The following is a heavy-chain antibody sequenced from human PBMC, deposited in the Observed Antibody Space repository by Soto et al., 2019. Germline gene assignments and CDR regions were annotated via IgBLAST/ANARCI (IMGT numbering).Heavy chain of an antibody. CDR2: INPHSGAT. CDR3: DY. Sequence: ASVKVSCKASGYIFSANYIHWVRQAPGQGLEWLGWINPHSGATNYAQKFLGRVTMSADTSASTAYMDLARLKSDDTAVYYFDYWGQGTLVTVSS. CDR1: GYIFSANY. V-gene: IGHV1-2*02. J-gene: IGHJ4*02.